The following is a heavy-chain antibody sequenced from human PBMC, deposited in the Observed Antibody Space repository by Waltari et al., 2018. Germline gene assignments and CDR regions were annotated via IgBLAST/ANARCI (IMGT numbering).Heavy chain of an antibody. J-gene: IGHJ4*02. Sequence: EVQLVESGGGLVQPGGSLGLSCAASGFTFSSYEMSWVRQAPGKGLEWVSYISSIGSTIYYADSVKGRFTISRDNAKNSLYLQMNSLRDEDTAVYYCANRPTGKAYWGQGTLVTVSS. CDR1: GFTFSSYE. V-gene: IGHV3-48*03. D-gene: IGHD1-1*01. CDR2: ISSIGSTI. CDR3: ANRPTGKAY.